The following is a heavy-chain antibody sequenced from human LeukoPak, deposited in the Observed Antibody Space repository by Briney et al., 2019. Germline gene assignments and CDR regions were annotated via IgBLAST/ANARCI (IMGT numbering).Heavy chain of an antibody. CDR1: GDSTRTFSDY. CDR2: IHSSGST. CDR3: ARGRLRTASDS. V-gene: IGHV4-39*01. Sequence: SETLCLTCTVSGDSTRTFSDYWGWIRQSPGKVLEYIGTIHSSGSTHYNPSLKSRVTISVDTSKNQLSLRLSSVTATDTAVYYCARGRLRTASDSWGQGTLVTVSS. J-gene: IGHJ4*02. D-gene: IGHD5-12*01.